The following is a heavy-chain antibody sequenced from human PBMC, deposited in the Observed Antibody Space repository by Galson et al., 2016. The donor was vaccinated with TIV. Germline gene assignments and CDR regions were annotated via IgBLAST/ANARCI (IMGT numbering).Heavy chain of an antibody. CDR2: MSPANGNT. CDR1: GYTFTSFD. Sequence: SVKVSCKASGYTFTSFDISWIRQAPGQGLEWMGWMSPANGNTGYAQKFRGRITMTRHPSPTTVYMELSGLTSEDTAVYYCARGHYYYTSGYSFDFCGQGTLVTVSS. V-gene: IGHV1-8*01. CDR3: ARGHYYYTSGYSFDF. J-gene: IGHJ4*02. D-gene: IGHD3-22*01.